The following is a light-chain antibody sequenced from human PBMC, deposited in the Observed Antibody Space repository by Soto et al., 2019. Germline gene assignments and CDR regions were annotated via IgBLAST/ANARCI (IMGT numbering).Light chain of an antibody. V-gene: IGKV1-13*02. J-gene: IGKJ4*01. CDR1: QGINTA. Sequence: AIQLTQSPSSLSASVGDRVTITCRASQGINTALAWYQQKPGKPPKLLIHDASTLESGVPSRFSGCGSGTDFILTIASLQPEDFATYYCQQFNPPLTFGGGTTLEI. CDR3: QQFNPPLT. CDR2: DAS.